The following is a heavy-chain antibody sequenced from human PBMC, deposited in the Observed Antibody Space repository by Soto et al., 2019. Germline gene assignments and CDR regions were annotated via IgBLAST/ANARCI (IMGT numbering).Heavy chain of an antibody. CDR2: IIPIFGTA. J-gene: IGHJ4*02. CDR3: ARAVAYCGGDCYLDY. Sequence: QVQLVQSGAEVKKPGSSVKVSCKASGGTFSSYAISWVRQAPGQGLEWMGGIIPIFGTANYAQKFQGRVTITADESTSIAYMELSSLRSEDTAVYYCARAVAYCGGDCYLDYWGQGTLVTVSS. D-gene: IGHD2-21*02. CDR1: GGTFSSYA. V-gene: IGHV1-69*12.